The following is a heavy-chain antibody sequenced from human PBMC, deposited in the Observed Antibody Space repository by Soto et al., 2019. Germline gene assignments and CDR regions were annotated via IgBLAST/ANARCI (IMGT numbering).Heavy chain of an antibody. CDR2: INAGNGNT. V-gene: IGHV1-3*01. CDR1: GYTFTSYA. Sequence: QVQLVQSGAEVKKPGASVKVSCKASGYTFTSYAMHWVRQAPGQRLEWMGWINAGNGNTKYSQKFQGRVTITRDTSASTAYMELSSLRSEDTAVYYCARGVGAVAGTWFDYWGQGTLVTVSS. CDR3: ARGVGAVAGTWFDY. D-gene: IGHD6-19*01. J-gene: IGHJ4*02.